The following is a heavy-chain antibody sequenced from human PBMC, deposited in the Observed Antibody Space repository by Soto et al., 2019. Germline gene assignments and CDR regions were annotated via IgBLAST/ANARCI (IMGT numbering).Heavy chain of an antibody. Sequence: PSETLSLTCAVYGGSFSGYYWSWIRQPPGKGLEWIGSIHQSGSPYYNPSLKSRLTISIDKSKKQFSLRLSSVTAADTAVYYCARGAPRGIIHDFDSWGQGSLVTVSS. CDR3: ARGAPRGIIHDFDS. CDR2: IHQSGSP. D-gene: IGHD3-10*01. V-gene: IGHV4-34*01. CDR1: GGSFSGYY. J-gene: IGHJ4*02.